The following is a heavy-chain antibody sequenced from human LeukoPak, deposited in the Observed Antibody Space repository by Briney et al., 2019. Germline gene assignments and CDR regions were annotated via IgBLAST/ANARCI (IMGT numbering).Heavy chain of an antibody. J-gene: IGHJ4*02. Sequence: PGGSLRLSCVVSGFTFSSHDMIWVRQAPGKGVEWVSDIGGRDTRINYADSVKGRFTISRDNSKNTVYLQMSSPRVEDTAIYYCAREGQYCSSSACQFDYWGQGTLVTVSS. CDR2: IGGRDTRI. V-gene: IGHV3-23*01. CDR3: AREGQYCSSSACQFDY. D-gene: IGHD2-2*01. CDR1: GFTFSSHD.